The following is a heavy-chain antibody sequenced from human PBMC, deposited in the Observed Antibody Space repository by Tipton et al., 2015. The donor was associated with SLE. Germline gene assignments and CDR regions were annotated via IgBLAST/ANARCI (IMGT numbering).Heavy chain of an antibody. J-gene: IGHJ3*02. CDR2: IYYSGST. CDR1: GGSISSYY. D-gene: IGHD2-2*01. CDR3: ARSHCSSTSCHDAFDI. Sequence: TLSLTCTVSGGSISSYYWSWIRQPPGKGLEWIGYIYYSGSTYYNPSLKSRVTISVDTSKNQFSLKLSSVTAADTAVYYCARSHCSSTSCHDAFDIWGQGTMVTVSS. V-gene: IGHV4-59*08.